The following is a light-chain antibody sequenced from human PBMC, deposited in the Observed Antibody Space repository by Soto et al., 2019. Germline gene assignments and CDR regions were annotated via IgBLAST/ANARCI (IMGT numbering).Light chain of an antibody. Sequence: DIQMTQSPSTLSASVGDTAPITCRASQRMSGWLAWYQQKPGKAPKLLIYAASSLQSGVPSRFSGSGSGPDFTLTISSLQPEDSATYYCQQYNIWPEWTFGQGTKVDIK. CDR3: QQYNIWPEWT. CDR1: QRMSGW. V-gene: IGKV1-5*01. CDR2: AAS. J-gene: IGKJ1*01.